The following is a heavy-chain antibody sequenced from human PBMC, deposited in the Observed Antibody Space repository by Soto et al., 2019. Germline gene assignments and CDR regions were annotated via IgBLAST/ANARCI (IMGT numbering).Heavy chain of an antibody. D-gene: IGHD3-22*01. CDR1: GYSFTSYW. CDR2: IYPYDSDT. Sequence: PGESLKISCKTSGYSFTSYWTGWVRQMPGKGMEWMGNIYPYDSDTRYSPSFQGQVTISADTSITTAYLQWSGLRASDTAMYYCARQIYDSDTGPNFQYYFDSWGQGTLVTVSS. V-gene: IGHV5-51*02. J-gene: IGHJ4*02. CDR3: ARQIYDSDTGPNFQYYFDS.